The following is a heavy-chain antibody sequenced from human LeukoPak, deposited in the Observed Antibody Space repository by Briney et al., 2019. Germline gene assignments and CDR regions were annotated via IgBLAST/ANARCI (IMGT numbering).Heavy chain of an antibody. D-gene: IGHD6-13*01. J-gene: IGHJ4*02. V-gene: IGHV4-39*07. Sequence: PSETLSLTCTVSGGSISSSSYYWGWIRQPPGKGLEWIGSIYYSGSTYYNPSLKSRVTISVDTSKNQFSLKLSSVTAADTAVYYCARDHDSSSWYDYWGQGTLVTVSS. CDR2: IYYSGST. CDR3: ARDHDSSSWYDY. CDR1: GGSISSSSYY.